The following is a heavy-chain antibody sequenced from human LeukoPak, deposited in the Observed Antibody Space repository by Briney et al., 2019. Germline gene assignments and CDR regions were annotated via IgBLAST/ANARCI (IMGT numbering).Heavy chain of an antibody. Sequence: SETLSLTCTVSGGSISSYYWSWIRQPPGKGLEWIGYIHYSGSTNYNPSLKSRVTMSVDTSKKHFSLKLSSVTAADTAVYYCARDGAQGGLDPWGQGTLVTVSS. J-gene: IGHJ5*02. CDR1: GGSISSYY. CDR2: IHYSGST. V-gene: IGHV4-59*01. CDR3: ARDGAQGGLDP.